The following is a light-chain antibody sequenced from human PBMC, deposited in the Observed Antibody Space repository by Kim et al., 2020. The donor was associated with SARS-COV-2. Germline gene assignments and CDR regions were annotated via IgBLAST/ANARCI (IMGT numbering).Light chain of an antibody. J-gene: IGKJ5*01. CDR2: GAS. Sequence: ASVGARVTITCRASQGIGDYLAWYQQKPGKPPKLLIYGASKLPSGIPSRFSGGGSGTDFTLTISSLQPEDFATYYCQQVTSYPITFGQGTRLEIK. CDR3: QQVTSYPIT. CDR1: QGIGDY. V-gene: IGKV1-9*01.